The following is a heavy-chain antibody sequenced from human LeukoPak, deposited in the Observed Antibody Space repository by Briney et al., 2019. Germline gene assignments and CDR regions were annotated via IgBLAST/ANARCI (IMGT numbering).Heavy chain of an antibody. CDR2: IIPIFGTA. V-gene: IGHV1-69*13. CDR3: SSPLRLRIAAEDYYYYGMDV. CDR1: GGTFSSYA. D-gene: IGHD6-13*01. J-gene: IGHJ6*02. Sequence: GASVTVSCKASGGTFSSYAISWVRQAPGQGLEWMGGIIPIFGTANYAQKFQGRVTITADESTSTAYMELSSLRSEDTAVYYCSSPLRLRIAAEDYYYYGMDVWGQGTTVTVSS.